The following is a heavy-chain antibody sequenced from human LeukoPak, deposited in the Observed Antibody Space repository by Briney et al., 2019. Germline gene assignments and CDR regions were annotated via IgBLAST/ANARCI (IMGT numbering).Heavy chain of an antibody. CDR2: ISSSSSYI. J-gene: IGHJ4*02. CDR3: ARDYTYYYDSSGYQPLDY. V-gene: IGHV3-21*01. Sequence: GGSLRLXCAASGFTFSSYSMNWVRQAPGKALESVSSISSSSSYIYYADSVKGRFTISRDNAKNSLYLQMNSLRAEDTAVYYCARDYTYYYDSSGYQPLDYWGQGTLVTVSS. CDR1: GFTFSSYS. D-gene: IGHD3-22*01.